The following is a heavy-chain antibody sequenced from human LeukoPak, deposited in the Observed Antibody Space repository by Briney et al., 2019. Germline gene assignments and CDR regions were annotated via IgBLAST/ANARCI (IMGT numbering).Heavy chain of an antibody. J-gene: IGHJ4*02. D-gene: IGHD3-22*01. Sequence: SVKVFCKASVYTFTSYGISCVRRAPGQGLEWMVCISSYNGHTKYAQKLQGRITMTTDTSTSTAYMELRSLRSDDTAVYYCARATPHYDSSGYYWEIDYWGQGTLVTVSS. CDR3: ARATPHYDSSGYYWEIDY. V-gene: IGHV1-18*01. CDR1: VYTFTSYG. CDR2: ISSYNGHT.